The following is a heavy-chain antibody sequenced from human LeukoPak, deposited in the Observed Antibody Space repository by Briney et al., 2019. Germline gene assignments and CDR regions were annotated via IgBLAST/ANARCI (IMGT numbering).Heavy chain of an antibody. CDR2: IIPILGIA. CDR1: GGTFSSYA. J-gene: IGHJ6*02. V-gene: IGHV1-69*04. CDR3: ASNSGGHYNYYGMDV. Sequence: GASVKVSCKASGGTFSSYAISWVRQAPGQGLEWMGRIIPILGIANYAQKFQGRVTITADKSTSTAYMELSSLRSEDTAVYYCASNSGGHYNYYGMDVWGQGTTVTVSS. D-gene: IGHD6-19*01.